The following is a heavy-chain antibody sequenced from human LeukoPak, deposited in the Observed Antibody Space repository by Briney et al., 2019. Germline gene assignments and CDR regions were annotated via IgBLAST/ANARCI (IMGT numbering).Heavy chain of an antibody. D-gene: IGHD6-6*01. J-gene: IGHJ6*03. CDR1: GGSFSGYY. V-gene: IGHV4-34*01. Sequence: SETLSLTCAVYGGSFSGYYWSWIRQPPGKGLEWIGEINHSGSTNYNPSLKSRLTISVDTSKNQFSLKLSSVTAADTAVYYCARGENVVSSSSIYYSYYMDVWGKGTTVTVSS. CDR2: INHSGST. CDR3: ARGENVVSSSSIYYSYYMDV.